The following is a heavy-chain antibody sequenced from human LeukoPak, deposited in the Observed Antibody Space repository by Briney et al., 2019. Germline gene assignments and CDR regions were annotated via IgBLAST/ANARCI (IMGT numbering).Heavy chain of an antibody. CDR1: GGSFSGYY. CDR3: ARGSALVLYHNWFDP. J-gene: IGHJ5*02. D-gene: IGHD2-8*01. V-gene: IGHV4-34*01. Sequence: SETLSLTCAVYGGSFSGYYWSWIRQPPGKGLEWIGEINHSGSTNYNPSLKSRVTISVDTSKNQFSLKLSSVTAADTAVYYCARGSALVLYHNWFDPWGQGTLVTVSS. CDR2: INHSGST.